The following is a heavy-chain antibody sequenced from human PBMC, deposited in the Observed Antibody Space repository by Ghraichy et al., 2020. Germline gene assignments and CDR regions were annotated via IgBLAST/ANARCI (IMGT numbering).Heavy chain of an antibody. D-gene: IGHD3-22*01. V-gene: IGHV4-31*03. Sequence: SQTLSLTFTVSGGSISSGYYWSWIRHHPGKGLEWIGYIYYSGSTYYNPSLKSRVVISVGSSKKQFSLKLSSVTAADTAVYYCARSDTSDYYGGDVFNIWGQGTMLIVSS. CDR2: IYYSGST. CDR3: ARSDTSDYYGGDVFNI. J-gene: IGHJ3*02. CDR1: GGSISSGYY.